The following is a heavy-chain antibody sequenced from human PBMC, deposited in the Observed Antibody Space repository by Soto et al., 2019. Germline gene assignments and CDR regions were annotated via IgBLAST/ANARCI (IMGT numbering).Heavy chain of an antibody. J-gene: IGHJ4*02. CDR3: ATRSPAFDY. Sequence: QVQLVQSGPEVTKPGASVKVSCKTSGYTFTNFGISWVRQAPGRGLEWMGWVTTDKGKTTYAQKFQGRVTMTTDTSTSTAYMELRSLRSDDTAVYYCATRSPAFDYWGQGTLVTVSS. CDR2: VTTDKGKT. V-gene: IGHV1-18*01. CDR1: GYTFTNFG.